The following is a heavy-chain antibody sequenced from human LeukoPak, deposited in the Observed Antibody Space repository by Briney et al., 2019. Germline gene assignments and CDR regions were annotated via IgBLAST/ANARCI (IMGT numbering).Heavy chain of an antibody. V-gene: IGHV3-7*01. D-gene: IGHD6-19*01. J-gene: IGHJ4*02. CDR3: TRVIVAVPGYFDYFDF. CDR2: INEDGSNK. CDR1: GFTFSNYY. Sequence: SGGSLRLSCAASGFTFSNYYMRWIRQAPGKGLEWVANINEDGSNKWHLGSVKGRFTVSRDNARNSLYLQMNSLRAEDTAVYYCTRVIVAVPGYFDYFDFWGQEALVTVSS.